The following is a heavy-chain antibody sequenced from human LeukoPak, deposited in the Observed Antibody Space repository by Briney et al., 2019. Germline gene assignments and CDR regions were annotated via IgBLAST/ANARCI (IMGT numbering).Heavy chain of an antibody. Sequence: PGGSLRLSCAASGFTVSSNYMSWVRQAPGKGLEWVSVIYSGGSTYYADSVKGRFTISRDNSKNTLYLQMNSLRAENTAVYYCARDFAESSGYWGQGTLVTVFS. V-gene: IGHV3-53*01. CDR3: ARDFAESSGY. J-gene: IGHJ4*02. CDR2: IYSGGST. CDR1: GFTVSSNY. D-gene: IGHD3-22*01.